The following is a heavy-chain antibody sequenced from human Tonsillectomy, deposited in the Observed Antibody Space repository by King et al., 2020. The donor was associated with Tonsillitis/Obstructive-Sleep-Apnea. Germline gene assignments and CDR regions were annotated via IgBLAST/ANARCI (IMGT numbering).Heavy chain of an antibody. D-gene: IGHD2-2*01. V-gene: IGHV3-15*01. CDR3: TTEIVCSGTSCSGRAFDI. J-gene: IGHJ3*02. CDR2: IKSKIDTGTA. Sequence: VQLVESGGGLVKPGGSLRLSCAASGFIFTDAWMIWVRQAPGKGLEWGGRIKSKIDTGTAEYAAPGKGRFTIARDDSKNTMYLQMNSLKSEDQDMYYCTTEIVCSGTSCSGRAFDIGGQGTTVTVSS. CDR1: GFIFTDAW.